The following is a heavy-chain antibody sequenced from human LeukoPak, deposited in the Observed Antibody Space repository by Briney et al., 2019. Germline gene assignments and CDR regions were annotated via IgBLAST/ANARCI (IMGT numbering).Heavy chain of an antibody. V-gene: IGHV3-23*01. Sequence: GGSLRLSCAASGFTFSSYVMSWVRQAPGKGLEWVSAISGSGGSTYYADSVKGRFTISRDNSKNTLYLQMSSLRAEDTAVYYCAEGTSGWYGNAFDIWGQGTMVTVSS. CDR1: GFTFSSYV. J-gene: IGHJ3*02. CDR3: AEGTSGWYGNAFDI. CDR2: ISGSGGST. D-gene: IGHD6-19*01.